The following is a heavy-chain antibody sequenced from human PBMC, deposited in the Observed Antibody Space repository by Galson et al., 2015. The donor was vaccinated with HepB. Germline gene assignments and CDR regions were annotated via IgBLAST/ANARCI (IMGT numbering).Heavy chain of an antibody. J-gene: IGHJ6*03. CDR2: IYTSGST. D-gene: IGHD6-13*01. CDR3: ARDRSQQLAMHYYYYMDV. V-gene: IGHV4-61*02. Sequence: TLSLTCTVSGGSISSGSYYWSWIRQPAGKGLEWIGRIYTSGSTNYNPSLKSRVTMSVDTSKNQFSLKLSSVTAADTAVYYCARDRSQQLAMHYYYYMDVWGKGTTVTVSS. CDR1: GGSISSGSYY.